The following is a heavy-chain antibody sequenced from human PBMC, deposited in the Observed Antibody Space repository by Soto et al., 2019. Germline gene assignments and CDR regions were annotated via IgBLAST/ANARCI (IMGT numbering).Heavy chain of an antibody. CDR2: ISGIGGNT. J-gene: IGHJ6*02. Sequence: GGSLRLSCAPSGFSFSSYAMSWVRQAPGKGLEWVSVISGIGGNTYYADSVKGRFTISKDNSKNTLYLQMNSLRAEDTAVYYCATGRGVNFYYGMDVWGQGTTVTVSS. D-gene: IGHD3-10*01. CDR3: ATGRGVNFYYGMDV. CDR1: GFSFSSYA. V-gene: IGHV3-23*01.